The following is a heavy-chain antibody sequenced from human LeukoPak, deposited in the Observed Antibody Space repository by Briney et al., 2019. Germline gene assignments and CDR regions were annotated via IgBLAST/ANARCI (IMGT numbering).Heavy chain of an antibody. D-gene: IGHD4-23*01. CDR2: INPNSGGT. V-gene: IGHV1-2*02. Sequence: ASVKVSCKASGYTFTGYYMHWVRQAPGQGLEGMGWINPNSGGTNYARKFQGRVTMTRDTSISTAYMELSRLRSEDTAVYYCARSQTIDYGGCYWGQGTLVTVSS. CDR3: ARSQTIDYGGCY. J-gene: IGHJ4*02. CDR1: GYTFTGYY.